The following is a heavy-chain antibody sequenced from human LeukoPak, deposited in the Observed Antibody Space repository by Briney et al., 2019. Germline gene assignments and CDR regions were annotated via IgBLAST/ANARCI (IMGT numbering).Heavy chain of an antibody. CDR1: GGSFSGYY. Sequence: SETLSLTYAVYGGSFSGYYWSWIRQPPGKGLEWIGEINHSGSSNYNPSLKSRVTISVDTSKDQFSLKLSSVTAADTAVYYCARFPIFCSSTSCYYYGMDVWGQGTTVTVSS. CDR3: ARFPIFCSSTSCYYYGMDV. D-gene: IGHD2-2*01. J-gene: IGHJ6*02. V-gene: IGHV4-34*01. CDR2: INHSGSS.